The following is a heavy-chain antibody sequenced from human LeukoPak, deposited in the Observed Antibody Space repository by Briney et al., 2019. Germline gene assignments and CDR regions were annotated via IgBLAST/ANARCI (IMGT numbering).Heavy chain of an antibody. D-gene: IGHD1-26*01. CDR3: AREVGAGDFDY. J-gene: IGHJ4*02. CDR1: GFTVSSNY. V-gene: IGHV3-66*01. CDR2: IYSGGST. Sequence: GGSLRLSCAAPGFTVSSNYMSWVRQAPGKGLEWVSVIYSGGSTYYADSVKGRFTISRDNSKNTLYLQMNSLRAEDTAVYYCAREVGAGDFDYWGQGTLVTVSS.